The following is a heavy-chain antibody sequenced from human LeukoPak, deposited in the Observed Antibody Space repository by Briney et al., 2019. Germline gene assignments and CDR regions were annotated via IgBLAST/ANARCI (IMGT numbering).Heavy chain of an antibody. J-gene: IGHJ5*02. CDR3: ARHGRVVRNWFDP. Sequence: PSETLSLTCTVSGGSISSSSYYWGWIRQPPGKGLEWIGSIYYSGSTYYNPSLKSRVTISVDTSKNQFSLKLSSVTAADTAVYYCARHGRVVRNWFDPWGQGTLVTVSS. CDR1: GGSISSSSYY. V-gene: IGHV4-39*07. D-gene: IGHD2-2*01. CDR2: IYYSGST.